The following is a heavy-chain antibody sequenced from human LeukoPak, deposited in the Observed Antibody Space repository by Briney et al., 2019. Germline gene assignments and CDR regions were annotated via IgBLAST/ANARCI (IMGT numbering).Heavy chain of an antibody. V-gene: IGHV3-7*03. CDR1: GFAFSSYA. CDR3: AKGHCSGGSCPTLGYYYYYMDV. CDR2: IKLDGSEK. J-gene: IGHJ6*03. Sequence: GGSLRLSCAASGFAFSSYAMSWVRQAPGKGLEWVANIKLDGSEKYYVDSVKGRFTISRDNSKNSLYLQMNSLRAEDTALYYCAKGHCSGGSCPTLGYYYYYMDVWGKGTTVTVSS. D-gene: IGHD2-15*01.